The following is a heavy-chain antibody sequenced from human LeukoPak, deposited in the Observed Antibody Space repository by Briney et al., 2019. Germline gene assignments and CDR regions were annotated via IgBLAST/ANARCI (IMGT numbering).Heavy chain of an antibody. V-gene: IGHV4-34*01. J-gene: IGHJ4*02. D-gene: IGHD3-22*01. CDR3: ARGDSSGYYDPTEFDY. CDR2: INHSGST. Sequence: SETLSLTCAVYGGSFSGYYWSWIRQPPGKGLERIGEINHSGSTNYNPSLKSRVTISVDTSKNQFSLKLSSVTAADTAVYYCARGDSSGYYDPTEFDYWGQGTLVTVSS. CDR1: GGSFSGYY.